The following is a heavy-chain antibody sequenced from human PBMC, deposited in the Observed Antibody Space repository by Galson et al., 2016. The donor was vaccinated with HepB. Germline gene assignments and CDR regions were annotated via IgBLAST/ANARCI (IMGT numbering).Heavy chain of an antibody. V-gene: IGHV4-4*02. Sequence: SETLSLTCAVSGVSISSMFWWSWVRQSPGKGLEWIGNMYHSGVSNYNPSLKSRVTISVDKTKNHFSLRLTSVTAADTAVYYCATTYDDGSVRIDFDNWGQGTLVTVSS. CDR2: MYHSGVS. J-gene: IGHJ4*02. CDR3: ATTYDDGSVRIDFDN. CDR1: GVSISSMFW. D-gene: IGHD4-17*01.